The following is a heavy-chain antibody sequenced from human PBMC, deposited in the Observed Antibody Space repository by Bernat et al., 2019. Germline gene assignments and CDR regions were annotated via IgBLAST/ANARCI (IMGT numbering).Heavy chain of an antibody. CDR3: ARQGPWLPSGGDAFDI. Sequence: EVQLVESGGGLVQPGGSLRLSCAASGFTFSSYWMSWARQAPGKGLEWVANIKQDGSEKYYVDSVKGRFTISRDNAKNSLYLQMNSLRAEDTAVYYCARQGPWLPSGGDAFDIWGQGTMVTVSS. J-gene: IGHJ3*02. V-gene: IGHV3-7*01. CDR1: GFTFSSYW. CDR2: IKQDGSEK. D-gene: IGHD2-15*01.